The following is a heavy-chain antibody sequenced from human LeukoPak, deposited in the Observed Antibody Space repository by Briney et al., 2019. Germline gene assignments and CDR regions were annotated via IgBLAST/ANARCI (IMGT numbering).Heavy chain of an antibody. J-gene: IGHJ4*02. V-gene: IGHV3-74*01. CDR3: TRARGSGSSRYYFDY. CDR1: GFTVSSNY. CDR2: INIDGSST. Sequence: GGSLRLSCAASGFTVSSNYMSWVRQAPGKGLVWVSLINIDGSSTSYADSVKGRFTISRDNAKNTLYLQMNSLRAEDTAVYYCTRARGSGSSRYYFDYWGQGTLVTVSS. D-gene: IGHD3-10*01.